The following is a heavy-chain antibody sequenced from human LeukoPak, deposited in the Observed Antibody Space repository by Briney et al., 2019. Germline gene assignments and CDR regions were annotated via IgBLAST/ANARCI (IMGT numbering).Heavy chain of an antibody. CDR1: GGTFSSYA. Sequence: SVRVSCKASGGTFSSYAISWVRQAPGQGLEWMGGIIPIFGTANYAQKFQGRVTITADESTSTAYMELSSLRSEDTAVYYCARDRVVPAATPTVDAFDIWGQGTMVTVSS. CDR2: IIPIFGTA. V-gene: IGHV1-69*01. J-gene: IGHJ3*02. D-gene: IGHD2-2*02. CDR3: ARDRVVPAATPTVDAFDI.